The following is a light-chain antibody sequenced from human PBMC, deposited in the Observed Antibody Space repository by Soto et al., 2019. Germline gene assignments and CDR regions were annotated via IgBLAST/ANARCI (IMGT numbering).Light chain of an antibody. V-gene: IGKV3-15*01. Sequence: EIVITQSPVTPSVSPGESATLSCRASQRLRSNLAWYQHKPGQAPRFLIYGASTRETGIPATFSGSGSGTDFTLTINSLQSEDFAVYYCQQYGSSPPTFGQGTKVDI. J-gene: IGKJ1*01. CDR3: QQYGSSPPT. CDR2: GAS. CDR1: QRLRSN.